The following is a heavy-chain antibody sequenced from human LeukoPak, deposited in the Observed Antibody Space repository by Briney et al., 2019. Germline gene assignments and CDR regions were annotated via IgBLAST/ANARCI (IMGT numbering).Heavy chain of an antibody. CDR2: INSDGSGT. V-gene: IGHV3-74*01. CDR1: GLTFSSYW. CDR3: ARDPRPITMVRGVNNNWFDP. J-gene: IGHJ5*02. Sequence: GGSLRLSCAASGLTFSSYWMHWVRQAPGKGLVWVSRINSDGSGTSYADSVKGRFTISRDNAKNTLYLQMNSLRAEDTAVYYCARDPRPITMVRGVNNNWFDPWGQGTLVTVSS. D-gene: IGHD3-10*01.